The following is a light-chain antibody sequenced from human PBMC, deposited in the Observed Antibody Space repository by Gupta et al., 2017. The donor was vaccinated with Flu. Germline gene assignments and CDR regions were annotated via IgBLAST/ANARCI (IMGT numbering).Light chain of an antibody. CDR3: NARDSTGNQLV. CDR2: DKN. CDR1: SLRSYY. Sequence: SSDLTQAPAVSVAVGQTVRITCQGDSLRSYYASWYQQKPGQAPVLVIYDKNNRPSGIPDRFSGSSSGNTASLTITGAQAEDEADYYCNARDSTGNQLVFGGGTKLTVL. V-gene: IGLV3-19*01. J-gene: IGLJ3*02.